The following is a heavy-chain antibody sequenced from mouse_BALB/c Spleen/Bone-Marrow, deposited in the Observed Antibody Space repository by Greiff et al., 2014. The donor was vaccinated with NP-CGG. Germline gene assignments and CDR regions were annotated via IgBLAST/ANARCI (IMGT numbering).Heavy chain of an antibody. CDR3: ARITTATGAMDY. CDR2: IWADGST. J-gene: IGHJ4*01. Sequence: VKVEESGPGLVALSQSLSITCTVSGFSLTNYGVHWVRQPPGKGLEWLGVIWADGSTNYNSALMSRLSISKDNSKSQVFFKMNSLQTDDTAMYYCARITTATGAMDYWGQGTSVTVSS. V-gene: IGHV2-9*02. D-gene: IGHD1-2*01. CDR1: GFSLTNYG.